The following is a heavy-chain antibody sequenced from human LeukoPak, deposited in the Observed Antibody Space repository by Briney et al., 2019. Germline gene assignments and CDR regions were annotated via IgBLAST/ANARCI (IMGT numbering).Heavy chain of an antibody. D-gene: IGHD3-10*01. Sequence: ASVKVSCKASGYTFTNYGISWVRQAPGQGLEWMGWISGYNGNTNYVQKIQGRVTMTTDTSTSTAYMELRSLRSDDTAVYYCARDPFGEGMVDYWGQGTLVTVSS. V-gene: IGHV1-18*01. CDR3: ARDPFGEGMVDY. J-gene: IGHJ4*02. CDR1: GYTFTNYG. CDR2: ISGYNGNT.